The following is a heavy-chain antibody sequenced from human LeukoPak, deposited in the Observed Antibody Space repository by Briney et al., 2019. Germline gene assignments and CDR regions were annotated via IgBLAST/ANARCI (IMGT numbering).Heavy chain of an antibody. D-gene: IGHD2-21*01. CDR1: GGTFSSYA. CDR3: AREGAHIQAIDY. V-gene: IGHV1-69*01. CDR2: IIPIFGTA. J-gene: IGHJ4*02. Sequence: ASVKVSCKASGGTFSSYAISWVRQAPGQGLEWMGGIIPIFGTANYAQKFQGRVTITADESTSTAYMELSSPRSEDTAVYYCAREGAHIQAIDYWGQGTLVTVSS.